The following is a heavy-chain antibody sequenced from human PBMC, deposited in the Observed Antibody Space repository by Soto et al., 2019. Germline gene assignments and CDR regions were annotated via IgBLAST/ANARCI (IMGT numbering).Heavy chain of an antibody. CDR3: VTSDHLVR. Sequence: QMQLVQSGAEARKPGASVKVSCKTSGYTFTGYYLNWVRQAPGRGLAWVGWSNPKTGDTNNAQKMQGRVTMTTDASSSTGYMELSGRRSDDTAVYYCVTSDHLVRWGQGTRVTVSS. CDR1: GYTFTGYY. CDR2: SNPKTGDT. D-gene: IGHD6-6*01. J-gene: IGHJ4*02. V-gene: IGHV1-2*02.